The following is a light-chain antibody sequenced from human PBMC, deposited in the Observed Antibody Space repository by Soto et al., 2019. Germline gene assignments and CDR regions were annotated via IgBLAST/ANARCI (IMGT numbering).Light chain of an antibody. CDR3: SSYAGSNNKV. J-gene: IGLJ1*01. V-gene: IGLV2-8*01. CDR1: SSDVGGYNY. Sequence: QSALTQPPSASGSPGQSVTISCTGTSSDVGGYNYVSWYQQHPGKAPKLMIYEVNKRPSGVPDRFSGSKSGNTASLTVSGLQAEDEADYYCSSYAGSNNKVFGTGTKVTV. CDR2: EVN.